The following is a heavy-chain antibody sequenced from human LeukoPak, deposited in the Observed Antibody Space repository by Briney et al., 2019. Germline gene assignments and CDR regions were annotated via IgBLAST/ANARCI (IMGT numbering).Heavy chain of an antibody. CDR3: ARGGGRHVEY. D-gene: IGHD2/OR15-2a*01. CDR1: GFPFSSYS. Sequence: GGPLRLSCAACGFPFSSYSMHCVRQAPGKGLEWVSSISSHSIHIYYADSVKGRFTISRDNAKNSLYLQMNSLRAEDTAVYYCARGGGRHVEYWGQGNLVTVSS. V-gene: IGHV3-21*04. J-gene: IGHJ4*02. CDR2: ISSHSIHI.